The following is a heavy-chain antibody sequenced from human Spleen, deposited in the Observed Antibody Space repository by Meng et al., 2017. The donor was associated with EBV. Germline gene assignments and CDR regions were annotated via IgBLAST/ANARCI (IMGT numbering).Heavy chain of an antibody. CDR2: INHSGST. V-gene: IGHV4-34*01. CDR3: AIGVTLVRGY. J-gene: IGHJ4*02. Sequence: VPVQQLGAGLLKPSETLSLTCAVYDGSFSAFYWNWFRQSPGKGLEWIGEINHSGSTNYNPSLKSRVTMSVDTSKNQFSLKLSSLTAADTAMYYCAIGVTLVRGYWGQGTLVTVSS. CDR1: DGSFSAFY. D-gene: IGHD3-10*01.